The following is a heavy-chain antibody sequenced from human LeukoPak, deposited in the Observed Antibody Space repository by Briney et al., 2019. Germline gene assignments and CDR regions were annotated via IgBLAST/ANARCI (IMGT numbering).Heavy chain of an antibody. CDR2: INWNGGST. V-gene: IGHV3-20*04. CDR1: GFTFSTYW. Sequence: SGGSLRLSCEASGFTFSTYWMSWVRQAPGKGLEWVSGINWNGGSTGYADSVKGRFTISRDNAKNSLYLQMNSLRAEDTALYYCARVTPRGAFDYWGQGTLVTVSS. D-gene: IGHD1-26*01. J-gene: IGHJ4*02. CDR3: ARVTPRGAFDY.